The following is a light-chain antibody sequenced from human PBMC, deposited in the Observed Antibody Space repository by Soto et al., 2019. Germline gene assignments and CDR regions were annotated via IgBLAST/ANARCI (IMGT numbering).Light chain of an antibody. J-gene: IGLJ3*02. Sequence: QALVTQEPSLTVSPGGTVTLTCGSSTGAVTSSHYPYWFQQKPGQAPRTLIYDTSKSQSWTPARFSGSLLGGRAALTLAGAQPEDEADYYCLLSYNTFWMFGGGTKLTVL. CDR1: TGAVTSSHY. V-gene: IGLV7-46*01. CDR2: DTS. CDR3: LLSYNTFWM.